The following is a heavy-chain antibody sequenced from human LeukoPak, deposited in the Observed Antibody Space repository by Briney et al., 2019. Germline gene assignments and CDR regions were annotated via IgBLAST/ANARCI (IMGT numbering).Heavy chain of an antibody. Sequence: SETLSLTCAVYGGSFSDYYWSWIRQPPGRGLEWIGEINHSGSTNYNPSLKSRVTISVDTSKNQFSLKLNSVTAADTAVYYCAGSRVRIKYDYWGQGTLVPVSS. CDR3: AGSRVRIKYDY. V-gene: IGHV4-34*01. D-gene: IGHD2-15*01. J-gene: IGHJ4*02. CDR1: GGSFSDYY. CDR2: INHSGST.